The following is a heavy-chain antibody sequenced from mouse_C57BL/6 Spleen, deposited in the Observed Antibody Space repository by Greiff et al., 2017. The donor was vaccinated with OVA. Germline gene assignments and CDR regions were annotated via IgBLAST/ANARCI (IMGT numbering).Heavy chain of an antibody. CDR2: IYPGDGDT. V-gene: IGHV1-80*01. Sequence: VQLQQSGAELVKPGASVKISCKASGYAFSSYWMNWVKQRPGKGLEWIGQIYPGDGDTNSNGKFKGKATLTADNSSSTAYMQLSSLTSEDSAVYFCARGDTTVEDYWGQGTTLTVSS. CDR3: ARGDTTVEDY. D-gene: IGHD1-1*01. J-gene: IGHJ2*01. CDR1: GYAFSSYW.